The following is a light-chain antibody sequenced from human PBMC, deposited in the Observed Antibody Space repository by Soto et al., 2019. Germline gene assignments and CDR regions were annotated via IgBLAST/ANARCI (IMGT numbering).Light chain of an antibody. Sequence: EVVLTQSPVTLSLSPGERATLSCRASQSFRSLLAWYQQKPGQAPRLLIYDAYNRATGIPPRFSGSGSGTDFTLTISSLEPEDFAVYYCQQRNIWPPVTFGQGTRLEIK. V-gene: IGKV3-11*01. CDR1: QSFRSL. CDR3: QQRNIWPPVT. J-gene: IGKJ5*01. CDR2: DAY.